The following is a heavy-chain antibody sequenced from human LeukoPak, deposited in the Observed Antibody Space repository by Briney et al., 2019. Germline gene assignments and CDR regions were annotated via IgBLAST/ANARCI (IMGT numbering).Heavy chain of an antibody. CDR3: ARAMYYYDSSGYYRRYYYYYMDV. CDR1: GFTFSTYS. Sequence: SGGSLRLSCAASGFTFSTYSMNWVRQAPGKGLEWVANIKQDGSEKYYVDSVKGRFTISRDNAKNSLYLQMNSLRAEDTAVYYCARAMYYYDSSGYYRRYYYYYMDVWGKGTTVTISS. V-gene: IGHV3-7*01. J-gene: IGHJ6*03. D-gene: IGHD3-22*01. CDR2: IKQDGSEK.